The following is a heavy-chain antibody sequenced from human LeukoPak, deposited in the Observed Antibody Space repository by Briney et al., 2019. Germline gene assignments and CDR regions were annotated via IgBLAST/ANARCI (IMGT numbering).Heavy chain of an antibody. Sequence: GGSLRLSCAASGFTFSSYAMSWVRQAPGKGLEWVSGISGSGGSTYYADSVKGRFTISRENSKNTLYLQMNSLRAENTAVYYCAKRLAELLSCMGPGYLDYWGQGALVTVSS. J-gene: IGHJ4*02. CDR3: AKRLAELLSCMGPGYLDY. D-gene: IGHD1-26*01. CDR1: GFTFSSYA. CDR2: ISGSGGST. V-gene: IGHV3-23*01.